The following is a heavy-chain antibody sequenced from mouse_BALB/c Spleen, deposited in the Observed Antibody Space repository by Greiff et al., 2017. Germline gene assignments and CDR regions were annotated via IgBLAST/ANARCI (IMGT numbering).Heavy chain of an antibody. J-gene: IGHJ3*01. CDR1: GFSLTSYG. CDR2: IWAGGST. V-gene: IGHV2-9*02. CDR3: AIITTDGAY. Sequence: QVQLKESGPGLVAPSHSLSITCTVSGFSLTSYGVHWVRQPPGKGLEWLGVIWAGGSTNYNSALMSRLSISKDNSKSQVFLKMNSLQTDDTAMYYCAIITTDGAYWGQGTLVTVSA. D-gene: IGHD1-2*01.